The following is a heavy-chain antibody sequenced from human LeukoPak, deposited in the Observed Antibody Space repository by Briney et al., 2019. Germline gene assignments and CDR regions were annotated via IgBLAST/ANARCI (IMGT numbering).Heavy chain of an antibody. D-gene: IGHD6-19*01. V-gene: IGHV3-23*01. CDR3: AKDLHETVPDYFDC. J-gene: IGHJ4*02. CDR2: IGASGDST. CDR1: GLIFSSYA. Sequence: GGSLRLSCAASGLIFSSYAMSWVRHAPGKGLEWVSGIGASGDSTYYTDSVKGRFTISRDNSKNTLYLQMNSLRPEDTAVYYCAKDLHETVPDYFDCWGQGNLVTVSS.